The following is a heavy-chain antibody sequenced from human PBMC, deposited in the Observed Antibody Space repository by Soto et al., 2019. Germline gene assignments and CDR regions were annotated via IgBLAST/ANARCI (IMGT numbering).Heavy chain of an antibody. D-gene: IGHD2-15*01. CDR1: VGSISSGGYY. J-gene: IGHJ4*02. CDR3: ARYSGGSCSVDY. Sequence: QVQLQESGPGLVKPSQTLSLTCTVSVGSISSGGYYWSWIRQHPGKGLEWIGYIYYSGGTYYNPYFKSRGTISVDTSKNQFSLKLSSVTAADTAVYYGARYSGGSCSVDYWGQGTLGTVSS. V-gene: IGHV4-31*03. CDR2: IYYSGGT.